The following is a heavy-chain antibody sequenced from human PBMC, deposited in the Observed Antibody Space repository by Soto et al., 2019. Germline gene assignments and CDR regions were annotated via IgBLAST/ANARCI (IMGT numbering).Heavy chain of an antibody. J-gene: IGHJ6*02. Sequence: GESLKISCKGSGYSFTSYWIGWVRQMPGKGLEWMGIIYPGDSDTRYSPSFQGQVTISADKSISTAYLQWSSLKASDTAMYYCARQTTETMVTTDYYGMDVWGQGTTVTVSS. V-gene: IGHV5-51*01. CDR2: IYPGDSDT. CDR3: ARQTTETMVTTDYYGMDV. CDR1: GYSFTSYW. D-gene: IGHD4-17*01.